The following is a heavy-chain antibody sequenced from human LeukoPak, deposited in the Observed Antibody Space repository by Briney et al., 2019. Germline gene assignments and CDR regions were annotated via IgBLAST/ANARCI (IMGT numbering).Heavy chain of an antibody. J-gene: IGHJ6*02. Sequence: GGSLRLSCVASGFTFSTYAMHWVRQAPGKGLEWVAVILYDGDNKYYADSVKGRFTISRDNSKNTLYLQMNSLRAEDTAVYYCARGRKYSYGTYYYGLDVWGQGTTVTVCS. D-gene: IGHD5-18*01. V-gene: IGHV3-30-3*01. CDR2: ILYDGDNK. CDR3: ARGRKYSYGTYYYGLDV. CDR1: GFTFSTYA.